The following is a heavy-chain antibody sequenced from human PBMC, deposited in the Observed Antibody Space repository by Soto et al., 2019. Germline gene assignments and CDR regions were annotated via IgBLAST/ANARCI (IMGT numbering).Heavy chain of an antibody. V-gene: IGHV3-23*01. CDR2: ISGSAAST. D-gene: IGHD2-15*01. CDR3: AQWTGRYWSGGRCYLDDPFDY. J-gene: IGHJ4*02. Sequence: EVHLLESGGDLVQPGGSLRLSCAASGFTFSNYAMSWVRQAPGKGLDWVSGISGSAASTFYADSVKGRFTISRDNSKNSLYLQMNRLRAEDTAVYYCAQWTGRYWSGGRCYLDDPFDYWGQGTLVTVSS. CDR1: GFTFSNYA.